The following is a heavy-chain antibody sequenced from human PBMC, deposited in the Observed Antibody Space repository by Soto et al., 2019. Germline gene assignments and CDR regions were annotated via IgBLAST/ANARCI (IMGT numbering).Heavy chain of an antibody. V-gene: IGHV4-59*01. CDR2: VYYTGTT. CDR1: GGSIGSYH. Sequence: PSETLSLTCTVSGGSIGSYHWSWVRRPPGKGLEWIASVYYTGTTNYNPSLGSRVTISIDAPENQISLKLTFVTAADTAFYYCARDTVLTGMFDLWGQGTLVTVSS. CDR3: ARDTVLTGMFDL. J-gene: IGHJ5*02. D-gene: IGHD4-17*01.